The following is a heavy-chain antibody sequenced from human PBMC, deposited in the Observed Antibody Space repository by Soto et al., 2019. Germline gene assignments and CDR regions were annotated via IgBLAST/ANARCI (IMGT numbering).Heavy chain of an antibody. J-gene: IGHJ4*02. CDR2: IIPIIGKA. Sequence: QVQLVQSGAEVKKPGSSVKVSCKASGGTFSSYTFIWVRQAPGQGLEWMGRIIPIIGKATSAQNFQGRVTITADKSTSTANLELSSLRSEDTAVYYWAMSDDVISHEGPISFYWGQGTLVTVSS. CDR1: GGTFSSYT. D-gene: IGHD3-16*01. V-gene: IGHV1-69*02. CDR3: AMSDDVISHEGPISFY.